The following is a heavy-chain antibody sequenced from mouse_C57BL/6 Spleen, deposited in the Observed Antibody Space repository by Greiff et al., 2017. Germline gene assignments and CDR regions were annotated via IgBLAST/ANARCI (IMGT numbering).Heavy chain of an antibody. CDR1: GYTFTTYP. J-gene: IGHJ3*01. V-gene: IGHV1-47*01. CDR2: FHPYNDDT. D-gene: IGHD1-1*01. Sequence: VQLQQSGAELVKPGASVKMSCKASGYTFTTYPIEWMKQNHGKSLEWIGNFHPYNDDTKYNEKFKGKASLTVEKSSSTVYLELSRLTSDDSAVYYCARTRYGSSSWFAYWGQGTLVTVSA. CDR3: ARTRYGSSSWFAY.